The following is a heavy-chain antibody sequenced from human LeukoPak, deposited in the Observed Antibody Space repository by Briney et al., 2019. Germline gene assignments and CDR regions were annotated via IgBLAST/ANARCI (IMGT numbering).Heavy chain of an antibody. D-gene: IGHD1-26*01. CDR2: IRSKAYGGTT. CDR3: TRDLVGATRCFDY. CDR1: GFTFSTYS. Sequence: GGSLRLSCAASGFTFSTYSVNWVRQAPGKGLEWVGFIRSKAYGGTTEYAASVKGRFTISRDDSKSIAYLQMNSLKTEDTAVYYCTRDLVGATRCFDYWGQGTLVTVSS. J-gene: IGHJ4*02. V-gene: IGHV3-49*04.